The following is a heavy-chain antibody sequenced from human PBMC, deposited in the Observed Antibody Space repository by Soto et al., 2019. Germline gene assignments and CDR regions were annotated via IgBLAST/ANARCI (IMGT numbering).Heavy chain of an antibody. CDR2: ISTGGTI. D-gene: IGHD2-2*01. CDR1: GLTFSDYA. V-gene: IGHV3-23*01. J-gene: IGHJ5*02. CDR3: AKEKISTSCCNWFDP. Sequence: GSLRHSCAASGLTFSDYAMSWVRQAPGKGLEWVSGISTGGTIYFADSVKGRFTISRDNSKNTLYLQMNSLRAEDTAVYYCAKEKISTSCCNWFDPWGRGTLVTVSS.